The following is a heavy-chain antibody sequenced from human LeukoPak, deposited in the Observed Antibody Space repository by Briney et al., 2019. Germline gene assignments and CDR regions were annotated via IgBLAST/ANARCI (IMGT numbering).Heavy chain of an antibody. D-gene: IGHD2-2*01. V-gene: IGHV1-8*01. CDR1: GYTFTSYD. CDR3: ARALGYCSSTSCYLYWFDP. J-gene: IGHJ5*02. CDR2: MNPNRGNT. Sequence: ASVKVSCKASGYTFTSYDINWVRQATGQGLEWMGWMNPNRGNTGYAQKFQGRVTMTRNTSISTAYMELSSLRSEDTAVYYCARALGYCSSTSCYLYWFDPWGQGTLVTVSS.